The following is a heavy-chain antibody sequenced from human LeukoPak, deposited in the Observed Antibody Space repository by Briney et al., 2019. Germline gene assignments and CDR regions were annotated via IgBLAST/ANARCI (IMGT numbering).Heavy chain of an antibody. CDR3: ARRWDDAFDI. CDR2: IWYDGSNK. Sequence: PGRSLRLSCAATGFTFSNYAIHWGRQAPGKGLEWVALIWYDGSNKYYADSVKGRFTISRDNSKNTLYLQMNSLRAEDTAVYYCARRWDDAFDIWGQGTMVTVSS. V-gene: IGHV3-33*08. D-gene: IGHD1-26*01. CDR1: GFTFSNYA. J-gene: IGHJ3*02.